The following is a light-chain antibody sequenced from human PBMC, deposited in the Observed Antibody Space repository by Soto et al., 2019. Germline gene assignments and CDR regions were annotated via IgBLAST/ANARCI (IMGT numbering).Light chain of an antibody. CDR2: EVR. J-gene: IGLJ6*01. CDR1: NTDVGGYNY. Sequence: QSVPTQPASVSGSPGQSITVSCTGTNTDVGGYNYVSWYQHRPGKAPRLMIYEVRNRLSGVSNRFSGSKSGNTASLTISGLQSEDEADYYCTSYTPTGALVFGSGTKVTVL. V-gene: IGLV2-14*01. CDR3: TSYTPTGALV.